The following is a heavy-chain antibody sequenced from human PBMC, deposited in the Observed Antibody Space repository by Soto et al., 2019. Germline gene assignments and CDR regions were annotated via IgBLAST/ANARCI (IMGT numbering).Heavy chain of an antibody. D-gene: IGHD2-21*02. CDR3: AKGTGFMTARNYCGMDV. V-gene: IGHV3-30*18. CDR1: GFTFSSYG. Sequence: GGSLRLSYAASGFTFSSYGMHWVRQAPGKGLEWVAVISYDGSNKYYADSVKGRFTISRDNSKNTLYLQMNSLRAEDTAVYYCAKGTGFMTARNYCGMDVWGQGTTVTVSS. J-gene: IGHJ6*02. CDR2: ISYDGSNK.